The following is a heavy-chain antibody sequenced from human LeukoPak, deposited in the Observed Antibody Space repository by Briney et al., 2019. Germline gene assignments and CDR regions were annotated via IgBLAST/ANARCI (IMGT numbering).Heavy chain of an antibody. CDR1: GFSFSSYW. J-gene: IGHJ4*02. Sequence: PGGSLRLSCEASGFSFSSYWMSWVRQAPGKGLEWVANIKKDGSEKYYVDSVKGRFTISRDNAKNSLYLQMNSLRAEDTAVYYCAKYWNDVDGDFDYWGQGTLVAVSS. CDR2: IKKDGSEK. V-gene: IGHV3-7*03. CDR3: AKYWNDVDGDFDY. D-gene: IGHD1-1*01.